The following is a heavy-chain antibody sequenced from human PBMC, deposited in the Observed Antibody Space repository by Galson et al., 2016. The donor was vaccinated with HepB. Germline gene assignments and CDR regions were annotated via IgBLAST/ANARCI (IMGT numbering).Heavy chain of an antibody. D-gene: IGHD3-16*01. CDR1: GYTFTSYG. V-gene: IGHV1-18*04. J-gene: IGHJ4*02. CDR2: ISGYNGNT. CDR3: ARGSAVQGYAFSY. Sequence: SVKVSCKASGYTFTSYGISWVRQAPGQGLEWMGWISGYNGNTKYAQKFQGRVTMTTDTSTSTAYMELRSLRCDDTAVYYCARGSAVQGYAFSYWGQGTLVTVSS.